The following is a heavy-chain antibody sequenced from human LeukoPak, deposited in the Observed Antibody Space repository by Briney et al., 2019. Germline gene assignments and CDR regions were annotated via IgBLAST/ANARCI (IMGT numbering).Heavy chain of an antibody. CDR2: ISGSGGST. CDR1: GFTFSSYA. CDR3: AKVPSPFGVVRYFDY. D-gene: IGHD3-3*01. V-gene: IGHV3-23*01. J-gene: IGHJ4*02. Sequence: GGSLRLSCAASGFTFSSYAMSWVRQAPGKGLEWVSAISGSGGSTYYADSAKGRFTISRDNSKNTLYLQMNSLRAEDTAVYYCAKVPSPFGVVRYFDYWGQGTLVTVSS.